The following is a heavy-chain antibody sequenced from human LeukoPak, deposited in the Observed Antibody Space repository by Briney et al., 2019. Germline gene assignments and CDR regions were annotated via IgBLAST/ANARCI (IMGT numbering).Heavy chain of an antibody. CDR3: ARVGPPRSDAFDI. Sequence: GGSLRLSCAASGFTFSDHYMDWVRQTPGKGLEWVGRTRDKANSYTTEYAASVKGRFTISRDDSKNSLYLQMNSLKTEDTAVHYCARVGPPRSDAFDIWGQGTMVTVSS. J-gene: IGHJ3*02. CDR1: GFTFSDHY. CDR2: TRDKANSYTT. V-gene: IGHV3-72*01.